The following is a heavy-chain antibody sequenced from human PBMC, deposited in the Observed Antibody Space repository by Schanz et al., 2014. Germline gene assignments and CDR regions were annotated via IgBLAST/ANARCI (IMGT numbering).Heavy chain of an antibody. Sequence: EVQLVESGGGLIQPGGSLRLSCAVSGFTVSSNYVSWVRQAPGKGHEWVSKGYMSAASTRNADSVKGRFIITRDSSKNTLAHQMNSLRTEDTALYFCARDEGRDGYNLAFDVWGQGTLVTVSS. D-gene: IGHD5-12*01. CDR2: YMSAAST. CDR1: GFTVSSNY. V-gene: IGHV3-53*01. CDR3: ARDEGRDGYNLAFDV. J-gene: IGHJ3*01.